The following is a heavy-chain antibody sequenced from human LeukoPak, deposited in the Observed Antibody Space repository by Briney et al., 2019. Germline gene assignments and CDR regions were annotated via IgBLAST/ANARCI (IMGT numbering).Heavy chain of an antibody. CDR3: AKGSGAVAATLFDY. Sequence: GGSLRLSCAASGFTFNFYAMSWVRQAPGKGLGWVSSISGSGGSTYYADSVKGRFTISRDNSKNTLYLQMNSLRAEDTAVYYCAKGSGAVAATLFDYWGQGTLVTVSS. D-gene: IGHD6-19*01. CDR1: GFTFNFYA. V-gene: IGHV3-23*01. CDR2: ISGSGGST. J-gene: IGHJ4*02.